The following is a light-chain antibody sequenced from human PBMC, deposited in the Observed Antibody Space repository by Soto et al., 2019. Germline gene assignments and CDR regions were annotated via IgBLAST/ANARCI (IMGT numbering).Light chain of an antibody. CDR1: SSDVGGYNY. Sequence: QSVLTQPSSLSWSPGQSITISCTGTSSDVGGYNYVSWYQQHPGKAPKLMIYEVSNRPSGVSNRFSGSKSGNTASLTISGLKVGDEADYYCCSSGGSPTYVFGTGTKV. CDR3: CSSGGSPTYV. CDR2: EVS. V-gene: IGLV2-23*02. J-gene: IGLJ1*01.